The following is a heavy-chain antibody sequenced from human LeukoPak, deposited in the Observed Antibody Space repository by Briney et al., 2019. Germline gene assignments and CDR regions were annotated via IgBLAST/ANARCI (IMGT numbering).Heavy chain of an antibody. V-gene: IGHV1-18*01. CDR2: ISAYYGNT. J-gene: IGHJ4*02. Sequence: ASVKVSCKASGYTITSYGISWVRQAPGQGLEWMGWISAYYGNTSYAQKLQGRVTMTTDTSTSTAYMELRSLRSDDTAVYYCARGKTMVVTCFDYWGQGTLVPVSS. CDR3: ARGKTMVVTCFDY. D-gene: IGHD4-23*01. CDR1: GYTITSYG.